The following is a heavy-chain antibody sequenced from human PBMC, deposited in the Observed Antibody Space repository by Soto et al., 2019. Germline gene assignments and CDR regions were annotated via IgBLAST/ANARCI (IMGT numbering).Heavy chain of an antibody. Sequence: QVQLVQSGAEVKKPGSSVKVSCKASGGTFSNYAISWVRQAPGEGLEWMGGIIPIFGTANYAQKFQGRVTITADESTSTAYMELSRLRSEDTAVYYCARLVAATPRYYGMDVWGQGTTVTVSS. V-gene: IGHV1-69*12. CDR3: ARLVAATPRYYGMDV. CDR2: IIPIFGTA. CDR1: GGTFSNYA. D-gene: IGHD2-15*01. J-gene: IGHJ6*02.